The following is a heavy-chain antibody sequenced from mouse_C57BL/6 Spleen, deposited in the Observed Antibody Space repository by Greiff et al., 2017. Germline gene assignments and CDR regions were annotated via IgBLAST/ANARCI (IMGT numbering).Heavy chain of an antibody. Sequence: EVQLQQSGPELVKPGASVKISCKASGYSFTGYYMNWVKQSPEKSLEWIGEINPSTGGTTYNQKFKAKATLTVDKSSSTASMQLKSLTSEDSAVYDCAKDSYGNYGAWFAYWGQGTLVTVSA. J-gene: IGHJ3*01. D-gene: IGHD2-1*01. CDR3: AKDSYGNYGAWFAY. V-gene: IGHV1-42*01. CDR2: INPSTGGT. CDR1: GYSFTGYY.